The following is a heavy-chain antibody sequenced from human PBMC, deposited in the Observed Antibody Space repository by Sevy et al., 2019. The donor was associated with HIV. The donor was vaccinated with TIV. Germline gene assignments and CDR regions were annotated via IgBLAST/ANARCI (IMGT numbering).Heavy chain of an antibody. J-gene: IGHJ6*02. CDR1: GVSISTHS. Sequence: SETLSLTCTVSGVSISTHSWSWIRQPPGKGLEYIGYIYYNGNANYNPSFQSRVTISGDTSMNQLSLKLTSVTAADTAVYYCARDMDNCYGMDVWGQGTTVTVSS. CDR3: ARDMDNCYGMDV. CDR2: IYYNGNA. V-gene: IGHV4-59*11. D-gene: IGHD3-10*01.